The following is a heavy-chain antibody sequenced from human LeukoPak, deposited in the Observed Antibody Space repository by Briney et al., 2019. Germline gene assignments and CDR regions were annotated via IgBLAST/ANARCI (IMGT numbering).Heavy chain of an antibody. V-gene: IGHV4-4*07. CDR3: ARDYSDAFDI. D-gene: IGHD2-15*01. J-gene: IGHJ3*02. CDR1: GGSISSYY. Sequence: PSETLSLTCTVSGGSISSYYWSWIRQPGGSGLEWIGRIYTSGSTKYNPSLKSRVTISVDKSKNQFSLKLSSVTAADTAVYYCARDYSDAFDIWGQGTMVTVSS. CDR2: IYTSGST.